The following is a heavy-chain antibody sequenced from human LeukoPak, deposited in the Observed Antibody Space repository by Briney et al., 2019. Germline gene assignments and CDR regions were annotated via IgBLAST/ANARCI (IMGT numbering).Heavy chain of an antibody. V-gene: IGHV4-34*01. CDR3: AGDGRTYGMDV. J-gene: IGHJ6*02. Sequence: SETLSLTCAVYGGSFSGYYWSWIRQPPGKGLEWIGEINHSGSTNYNPSLKSRVTISVDTSKNQFSLKLSSVTAADTAVYYCAGDGRTYGMDVWGQGATVTVSS. CDR1: GGSFSGYY. CDR2: INHSGST.